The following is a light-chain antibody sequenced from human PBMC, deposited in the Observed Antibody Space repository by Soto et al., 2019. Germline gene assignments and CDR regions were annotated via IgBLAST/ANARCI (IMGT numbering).Light chain of an antibody. V-gene: IGLV2-14*01. Sequence: QSVLTQPASVSGSPGQSITISCTGTSSDGGGYNYVSWYQQHPGKAPKLMIYEVSNRPSGVSNRFSGSKSGNTASLTISGLQAEDEADYYCSSYTSSSTLVFGTGTKVTVL. CDR2: EVS. CDR3: SSYTSSSTLV. CDR1: SSDGGGYNY. J-gene: IGLJ1*01.